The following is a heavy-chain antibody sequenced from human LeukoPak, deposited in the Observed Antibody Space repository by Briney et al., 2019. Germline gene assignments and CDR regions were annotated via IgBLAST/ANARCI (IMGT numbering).Heavy chain of an antibody. J-gene: IGHJ3*02. D-gene: IGHD6-13*01. CDR1: GDSISNYF. CDR3: ARQIAAVDAFDI. Sequence: SETLSLTCVVSGDSISNYFWTWIRQSPGKGLEWIGYIYYYYSGSTNYNPSLKSRVTISVDTSKNQISLNLSSVTAADTAVYYCARQIAAVDAFDIWGQGTMVTVSS. CDR2: IYYYYSGST. V-gene: IGHV4-59*01.